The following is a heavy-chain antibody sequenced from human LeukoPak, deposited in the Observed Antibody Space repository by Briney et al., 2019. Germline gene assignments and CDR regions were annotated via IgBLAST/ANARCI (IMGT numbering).Heavy chain of an antibody. CDR3: ARSNLHTMILAVITQTYYFDY. D-gene: IGHD3-22*01. J-gene: IGHJ4*02. Sequence: PGGSLRLSCAASGFTFSIHAIHWVRQAPGKGLEWVAVISYDGSKKYYADSVKGRFTISRDNSKNTLYLQMNGLRAEDTAVYYCARSNLHTMILAVITQTYYFDYWGQGTLATVSS. V-gene: IGHV3-30*04. CDR2: ISYDGSKK. CDR1: GFTFSIHA.